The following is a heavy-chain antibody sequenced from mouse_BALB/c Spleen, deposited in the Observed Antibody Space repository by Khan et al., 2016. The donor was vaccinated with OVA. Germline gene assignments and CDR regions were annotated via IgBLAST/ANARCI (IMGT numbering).Heavy chain of an antibody. Sequence: EVQLEESGPGLVKPSQSLSLTCTVTGYSITSDYAWNWIRQFPGNKLEWMDYISSTGDTSYNPSLKSRISITRDTSKNQFFLQLKSVTAEDTATYYCARSLYYSYGYALDCWGRGTLVTVAS. CDR2: ISSTGDT. D-gene: IGHD2-14*01. CDR1: GYSITSDYA. V-gene: IGHV3-2*02. J-gene: IGHJ4*01. CDR3: ARSLYYSYGYALDC.